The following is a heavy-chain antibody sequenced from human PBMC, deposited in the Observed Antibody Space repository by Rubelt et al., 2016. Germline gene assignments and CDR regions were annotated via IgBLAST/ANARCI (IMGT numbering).Heavy chain of an antibody. D-gene: IGHD6-13*01. CDR2: IYSGGST. V-gene: IGHV3-53*01. J-gene: IGHJ4*02. CDR3: AKDRVGSWFSLDY. Sequence: EVQLVESGGGLIQPGGSLRLSCAASGFTVSSNYMSWVRQAPGTGLECVSFIYSGGSTYCADSVKGRFTISRDNSKNTLYLQMNSLRAEDTAVYYCAKDRVGSWFSLDYWGQGTLVTVST. CDR1: GFTVSSNY.